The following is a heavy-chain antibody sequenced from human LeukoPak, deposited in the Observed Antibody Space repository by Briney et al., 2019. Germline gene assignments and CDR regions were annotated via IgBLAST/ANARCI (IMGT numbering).Heavy chain of an antibody. V-gene: IGHV1-18*01. J-gene: IGHJ6*02. Sequence: EASVKVSCKVSGYTLTELSMHWVRQAPGQGLEWMGWISAYNNNTNYAQKLQGRVTMTTDTSTSTAYMELRSLTSDDTAVYYCARVLRDGYNYYYYYGMDAWGQGTTVTVSS. CDR2: ISAYNNNT. CDR3: ARVLRDGYNYYYYYGMDA. D-gene: IGHD5-24*01. CDR1: GYTLTELS.